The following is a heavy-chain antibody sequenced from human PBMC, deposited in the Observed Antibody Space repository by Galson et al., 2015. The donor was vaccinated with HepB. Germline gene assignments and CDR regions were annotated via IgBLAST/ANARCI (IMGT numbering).Heavy chain of an antibody. V-gene: IGHV1-24*01. D-gene: IGHD2-21*02. CDR3: ATDLHCGGDCYTAD. CDR1: GYTLTELS. Sequence: SVKVSCKVSGYTLTELSMHWVRQAPGKGLEWMGGFDPEDGETIYAQKFQGRVTMTEDTSTDTAYMELSSLRSEDTAVYYCATDLHCGGDCYTADWGQGTLVTVSS. CDR2: FDPEDGET. J-gene: IGHJ4*02.